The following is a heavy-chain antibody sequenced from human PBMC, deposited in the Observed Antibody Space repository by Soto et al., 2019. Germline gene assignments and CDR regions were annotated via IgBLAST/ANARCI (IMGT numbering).Heavy chain of an antibody. D-gene: IGHD5-12*01. V-gene: IGHV4-59*01. Sequence: SETLSLTCTVSGGSISSYYWSWIRQPPGKGLEWIGYIYYSGSTNYNPSLKSRVTISVDTSKNQFSLKLSSVTAADTAVYYCARDRHSGYDLDYWGQGTLVTVSS. CDR1: GGSISSYY. J-gene: IGHJ4*02. CDR2: IYYSGST. CDR3: ARDRHSGYDLDY.